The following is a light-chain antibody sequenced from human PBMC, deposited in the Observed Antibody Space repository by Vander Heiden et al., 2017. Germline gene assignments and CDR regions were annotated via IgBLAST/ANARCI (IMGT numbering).Light chain of an antibody. CDR3: QQDNKWPYT. CDR1: QSVNNN. J-gene: IGKJ2*01. CDR2: GAS. V-gene: IGKV3-15*01. Sequence: EIVMTQSPASLSVSLGDRATLSCRASQSVNNNLAWYHQKPGQAPSLLIFGASTRATGVPTRFSDSGSATEFTLTISRVQSGDLGSVYCQQDNKWPYTFGQGTKLXIK.